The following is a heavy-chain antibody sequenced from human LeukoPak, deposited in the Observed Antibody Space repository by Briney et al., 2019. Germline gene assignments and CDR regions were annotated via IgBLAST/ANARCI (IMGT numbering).Heavy chain of an antibody. D-gene: IGHD2-15*01. Sequence: GGSLRLSCAASGFTFRSYVMSWVRQAPGKGLEWVSAISGSGVSTYYADSVKGRFTISRDNSKNTLYLQMNSLRAEDTAIYYCAQDVCSGGSCYLDYWGQGTLVTVSS. CDR1: GFTFRSYV. CDR2: ISGSGVST. CDR3: AQDVCSGGSCYLDY. V-gene: IGHV3-23*01. J-gene: IGHJ4*02.